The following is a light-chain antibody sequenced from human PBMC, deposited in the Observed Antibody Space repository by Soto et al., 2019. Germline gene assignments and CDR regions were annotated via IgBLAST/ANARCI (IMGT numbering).Light chain of an antibody. CDR3: QQTYNTPYT. J-gene: IGKJ2*01. Sequence: DIQMTQSPSSLSASVGDRVTLTCRASQSLSKYLNWYQQKPGKAPNLLIYAASSLQSVVPSRFSGSGSGTEFALTISSLQPEDFAIYYCQQTYNTPYTFGQGTKLEIK. CDR1: QSLSKY. CDR2: AAS. V-gene: IGKV1-39*01.